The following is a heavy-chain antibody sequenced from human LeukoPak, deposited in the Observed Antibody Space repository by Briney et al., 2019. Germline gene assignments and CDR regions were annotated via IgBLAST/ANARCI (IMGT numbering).Heavy chain of an antibody. CDR2: ISTYDDNI. CDR3: ARDAYYYYYYMDV. CDR1: GYTFTTYG. V-gene: IGHV1-18*01. Sequence: ASVKVSCKASGYTFTTYGLSWVRQAPGQGLEWLGWISTYDDNIKYAQSLQGRLTLTIDTSTSTAYMELSSLRSEDTAVYYCARDAYYYYYYMDVWGKGTTVTVSS. J-gene: IGHJ6*03.